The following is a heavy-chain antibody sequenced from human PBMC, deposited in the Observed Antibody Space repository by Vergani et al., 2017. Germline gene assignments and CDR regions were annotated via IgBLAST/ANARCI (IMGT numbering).Heavy chain of an antibody. J-gene: IGHJ6*02. CDR1: GGTFSSYT. D-gene: IGHD3-10*01. Sequence: QVQLVQSGAEVKKPGSSVKVSCKASGGTFSSYTISWVRQAPGQGLEWMGRIIPILGIANYAPKFQGRVTITADKSTSTAYMELSSLRCEDTAVYYWARNRALGGLGELLGADGMDVWGQGTTVTVSS. V-gene: IGHV1-69*02. CDR3: ARNRALGGLGELLGADGMDV. CDR2: IIPILGIA.